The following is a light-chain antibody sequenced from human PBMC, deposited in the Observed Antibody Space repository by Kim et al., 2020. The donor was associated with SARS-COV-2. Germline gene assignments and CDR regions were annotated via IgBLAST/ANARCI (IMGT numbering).Light chain of an antibody. CDR3: SSITGTNPRV. CDR1: SSDVGDYNY. CDR2: HVS. J-gene: IGLJ3*02. Sequence: QSALSQPASVSGSPGQSITISCTGASSDVGDYNYVSWYQQHPGKAPKLIIFHVSERPSGVSNRFSGSKSGNTASLTISGLQAEDEGDYYCSSITGTNPRVFGGGTQLTVL. V-gene: IGLV2-14*03.